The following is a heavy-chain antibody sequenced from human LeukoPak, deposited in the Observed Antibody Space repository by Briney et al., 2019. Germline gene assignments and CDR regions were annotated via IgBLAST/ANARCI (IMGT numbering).Heavy chain of an antibody. D-gene: IGHD3-9*01. CDR2: IKQDGTEK. CDR3: ARSPSGVLRYFDWPFDY. J-gene: IGHJ4*02. Sequence: GGSLRLSCAASGFTFSSYWMSWVRQTAGKGLEWVASIKQDGTEKYYVDSVRGRITISRDNAKNSLYLQMNSLRAEDTAVYYCARSPSGVLRYFDWPFDYWGQGTLVTVSS. CDR1: GFTFSSYW. V-gene: IGHV3-7*01.